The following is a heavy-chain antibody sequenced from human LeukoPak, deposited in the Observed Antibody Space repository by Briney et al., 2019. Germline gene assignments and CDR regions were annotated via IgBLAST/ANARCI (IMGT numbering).Heavy chain of an antibody. V-gene: IGHV1-2*02. J-gene: IGHJ4*02. CDR1: GYTFTGYY. CDR2: INPNSGGT. D-gene: IGHD5-12*01. CDR3: ARVLMGIVATTIDY. Sequence: ASVTVSCKASGYTFTGYYMHWVRQAPGQGLEWMGWINPNSGGTNYAQKFQGRVTMPRDTSIITAYMELSRLRSDDTAVYYCARVLMGIVATTIDYWGQGTLVTVSS.